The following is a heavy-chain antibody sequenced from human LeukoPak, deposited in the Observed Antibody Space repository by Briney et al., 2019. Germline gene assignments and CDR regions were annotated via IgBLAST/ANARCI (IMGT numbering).Heavy chain of an antibody. CDR2: ISYDGSNK. V-gene: IGHV3-30*18. D-gene: IGHD3-10*01. Sequence: GRSLRLSCAASGFTFSSYGMHWVRQAPGKGLEWVAVISYDGSNKYYADSVKGRFTISRDNSKNTLYLQMNSLRAEDTAVYYCAKDTDGSGSYGFFDYWGQGTLVTVSS. J-gene: IGHJ4*02. CDR3: AKDTDGSGSYGFFDY. CDR1: GFTFSSYG.